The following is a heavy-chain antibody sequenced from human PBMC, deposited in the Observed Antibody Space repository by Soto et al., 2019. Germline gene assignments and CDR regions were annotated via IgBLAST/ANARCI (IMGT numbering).Heavy chain of an antibody. J-gene: IGHJ6*02. CDR1: GFTFSSYG. D-gene: IGHD1-20*01. Sequence: GGSLRLSCAASGFTFSSYGMHWVRQAPGKGLEWVALISYDGSNKFYADSVKGRFTISRDNSKNTLYLQMNSLSAEDTAVYFCAKVLSGKKLPKLLWGDKWNGEYYYYGLDVWGQGTTVTVSS. CDR2: ISYDGSNK. V-gene: IGHV3-30*18. CDR3: AKVLSGKKLPKLLWGDKWNGEYYYYGLDV.